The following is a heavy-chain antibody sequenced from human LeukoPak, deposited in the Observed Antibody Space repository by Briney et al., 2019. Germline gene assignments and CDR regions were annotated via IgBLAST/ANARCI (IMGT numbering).Heavy chain of an antibody. V-gene: IGHV3-23*01. D-gene: IGHD5-12*01. Sequence: GGSLRLSCAASGFTFSSYAMSWVRQAPGKGLEWVSAISGSGGSTYYADSVKGRFTISSDNSKNTLYLQMNSLRAEDTAVYYCAKGYVDRRMAVYFDYWGQGTLVTVSS. CDR2: ISGSGGST. J-gene: IGHJ4*02. CDR1: GFTFSSYA. CDR3: AKGYVDRRMAVYFDY.